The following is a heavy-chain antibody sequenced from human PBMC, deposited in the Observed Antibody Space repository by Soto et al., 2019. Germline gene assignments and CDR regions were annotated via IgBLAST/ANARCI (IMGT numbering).Heavy chain of an antibody. J-gene: IGHJ6*02. CDR2: ISYDGSNK. D-gene: IGHD2-2*01. CDR1: GFTFSSYA. CDR3: ARVVPAANLYGMYV. V-gene: IGHV3-30-3*01. Sequence: QVQLVESGGGVVQPGRSLRLSCAASGFTFSSYAMHWVRQAPGKGLEWVAVISYDGSNKYYADSVKGRFTISRDNSKNTLDLQMNSLRAEDTALYYCARVVPAANLYGMYVWGQGTTVTVSS.